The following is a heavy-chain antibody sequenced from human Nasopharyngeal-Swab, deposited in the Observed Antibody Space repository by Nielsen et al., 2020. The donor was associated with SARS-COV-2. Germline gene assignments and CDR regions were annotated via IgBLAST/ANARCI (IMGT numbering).Heavy chain of an antibody. J-gene: IGHJ4*02. CDR3: GREARF. V-gene: IGHV3-66*01. Sequence: GESLKISCAASGFIVSSDYMRWVRQAPGKGPEWVSGIYSGGSTYYADSVRGRFTISRDNPKNTVYLQMNGLRPEDTAVYYCGREARFWGQGTLVTVS. CDR2: IYSGGST. CDR1: GFIVSSDY. D-gene: IGHD3-3*01.